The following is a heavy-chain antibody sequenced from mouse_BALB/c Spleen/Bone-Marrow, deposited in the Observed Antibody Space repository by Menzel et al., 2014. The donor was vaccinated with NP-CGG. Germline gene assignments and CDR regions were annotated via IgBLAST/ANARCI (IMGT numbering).Heavy chain of an antibody. CDR1: GFNIKDTY. D-gene: IGHD2-4*01. J-gene: IGHJ4*01. Sequence: VQLKESGAELVKPGASVKLSCTASGFNIKDTYMHWVKQRPEQGLEWIGRIDPANGNTKYDPKFQGKATITADKSSNTAYLQLSSLTSEDTAVYYCAKYGGLHSAMDYWGQGTSVTVSS. V-gene: IGHV14-3*02. CDR3: AKYGGLHSAMDY. CDR2: IDPANGNT.